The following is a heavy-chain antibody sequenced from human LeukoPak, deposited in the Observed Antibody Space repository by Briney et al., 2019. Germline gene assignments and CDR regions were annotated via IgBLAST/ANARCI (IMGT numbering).Heavy chain of an antibody. V-gene: IGHV1-46*01. CDR2: INPSGGST. Sequence: ASVKVSCKASGYTFTGYYMHWVRQAPGQGLEWMGIINPSGGSTSYAQKFQGRVTMTRDMSTSTVYMELSSLRSEDTAVYYCARSLGYSYGLTGKRYYYYYYMDVWGKGTTVTISS. J-gene: IGHJ6*03. D-gene: IGHD5-18*01. CDR3: ARSLGYSYGLTGKRYYYYYYMDV. CDR1: GYTFTGYY.